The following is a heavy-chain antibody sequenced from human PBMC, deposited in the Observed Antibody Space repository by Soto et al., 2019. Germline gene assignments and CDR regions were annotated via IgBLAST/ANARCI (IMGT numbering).Heavy chain of an antibody. CDR3: AKDRYSGSPYYFDY. Sequence: EVQLVETGGGLIQPGGSLRLSCAASGFTVSSNYMSWVRQAPGKGLEWVSVIYSGGSTYYADSVKGRFTISRDNSKNTLYLQMNSLRAEDTAVYYCAKDRYSGSPYYFDYWGQGTLVTVSS. CDR1: GFTVSSNY. J-gene: IGHJ4*02. D-gene: IGHD1-26*01. V-gene: IGHV3-53*02. CDR2: IYSGGST.